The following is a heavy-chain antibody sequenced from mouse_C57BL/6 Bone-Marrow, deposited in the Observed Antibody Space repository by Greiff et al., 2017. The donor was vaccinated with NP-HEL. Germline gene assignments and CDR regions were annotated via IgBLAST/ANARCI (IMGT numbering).Heavy chain of an antibody. CDR1: GFTFSSYG. CDR2: ISSGGSYT. Sequence: DVKLVESGGDLVKPGGSLKLSCAASGFTFSSYGMSWVRQTPDKRLEWVATISSGGSYTYYPDSVKGRFTISRDNAKNTLYLQMSSLKSEDTAMYYCARRVYYDLFAYWGQGTLVTVSA. D-gene: IGHD2-4*01. J-gene: IGHJ3*01. CDR3: ARRVYYDLFAY. V-gene: IGHV5-6*02.